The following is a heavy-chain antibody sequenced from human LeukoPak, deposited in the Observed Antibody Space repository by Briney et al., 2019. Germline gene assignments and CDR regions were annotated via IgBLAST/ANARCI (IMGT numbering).Heavy chain of an antibody. Sequence: SETLSLTCAVYGGSFSGYYWSWIRQPPGKGLEWIGEINHSGSTNYNPSLKSRVTISVDTSKNQFSLKLSSVTAADTAVYYCARGRYCSGGSCRWDYGGQGTLVTVSS. CDR2: INHSGST. D-gene: IGHD2-15*01. CDR1: GGSFSGYY. V-gene: IGHV4-34*01. CDR3: ARGRYCSGGSCRWDY. J-gene: IGHJ4*02.